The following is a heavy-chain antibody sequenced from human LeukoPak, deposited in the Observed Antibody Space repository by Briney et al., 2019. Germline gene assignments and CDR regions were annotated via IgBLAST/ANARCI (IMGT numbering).Heavy chain of an antibody. D-gene: IGHD1-26*01. V-gene: IGHV3-23*01. CDR2: ISGSGGST. CDR1: GFTFSSYA. Sequence: GGSLRLSCAASGFTFSSYAMHWVRQAPGKGLEWVSGISGSGGSTYYADSVKGRFTISRDNSKDTLYLQMNSLRAEDTAVFYCAKSSLYSGNNGGAFDIWGQGTMVTVSS. CDR3: AKSSLYSGNNGGAFDI. J-gene: IGHJ3*02.